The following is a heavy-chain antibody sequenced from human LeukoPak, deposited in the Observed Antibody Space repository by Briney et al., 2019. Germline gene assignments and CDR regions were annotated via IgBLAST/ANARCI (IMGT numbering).Heavy chain of an antibody. V-gene: IGHV3-53*01. CDR2: IYSGGTT. CDR3: ATDSDSGSPHGAFDI. CDR1: GFTVSSNY. Sequence: GGSLRLSCAASGFTVSSNYMSWVRQAPGKGLEWVSVIYSGGTTYYADSVKGRFTVSRDNSKNTLYLQMNSLRAEDTAVYYCATDSDSGSPHGAFDIWGQGTMVTVSS. J-gene: IGHJ3*02. D-gene: IGHD1-26*01.